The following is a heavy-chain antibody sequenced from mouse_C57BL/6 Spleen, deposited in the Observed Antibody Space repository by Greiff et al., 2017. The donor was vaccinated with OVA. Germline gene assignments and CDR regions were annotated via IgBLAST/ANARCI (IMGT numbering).Heavy chain of an antibody. CDR3: ARDRDWAMDY. Sequence: EVKLLESGPGLVKPSQSLSLTCSVTGYSITSGYYWNWIRQFPGNKLEWMGYISYDGSNNYNPSLKNRISITRDTSKNQFFLKLNSVTTEDTATYYCARDRDWAMDYWGQGTSVTVSS. CDR1: GYSITSGYY. CDR2: ISYDGSN. D-gene: IGHD3-1*01. V-gene: IGHV3-6*01. J-gene: IGHJ4*01.